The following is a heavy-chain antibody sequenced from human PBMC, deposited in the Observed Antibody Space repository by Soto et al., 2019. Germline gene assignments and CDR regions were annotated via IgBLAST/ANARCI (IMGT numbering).Heavy chain of an antibody. D-gene: IGHD3-9*01. J-gene: IGHJ4*02. V-gene: IGHV3-15*01. CDR1: GFTFSSYS. CDR2: IKSKTDGGTT. Sequence: GGSLRLSCAASGFTFSSYSMNWVRQAPGKGLEWVGRIKSKTDGGTTDYAAPVKGRFTISRDDSKNTLYLQMNSLKTEDTAVYYCTTAAYFDWLALSWFDYWGQGTLVTVSS. CDR3: TTAAYFDWLALSWFDY.